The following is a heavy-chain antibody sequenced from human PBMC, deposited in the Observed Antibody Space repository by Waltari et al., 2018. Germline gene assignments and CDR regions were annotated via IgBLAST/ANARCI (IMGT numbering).Heavy chain of an antibody. CDR2: IRCQGVET. CDR1: GFSFSTYG. J-gene: IGHJ4*02. V-gene: IGHV3-30*02. CDR3: AKDLGGTYREDYFDH. Sequence: QVQLVQSGGGVVQPGGSLRLSCAASGFSFSTYGMALVRQAPGKGWECGEFIRCQGVETFFTDSGVCRFNISRDNPQKTLYLQMDSLRREDTAIYFCAKDLGGTYREDYFDHWGQGTLVTVSS. D-gene: IGHD1-26*01.